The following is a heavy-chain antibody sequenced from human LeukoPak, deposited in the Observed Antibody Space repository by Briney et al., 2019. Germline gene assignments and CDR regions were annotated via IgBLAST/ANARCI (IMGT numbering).Heavy chain of an antibody. CDR3: ARVGISDFWSGSSFSDY. D-gene: IGHD3-3*01. CDR2: MNPNSGNT. J-gene: IGHJ4*02. Sequence: ASVKVSCKASGYTFTSYDINWVRQATGQGLEWMGWMNPNSGNTGYAQKFQGRVTMTRNTSISTAYMELSSLRSEDTAVYYCARVGISDFWSGSSFSDYWGQGTLVTVSS. CDR1: GYTFTSYD. V-gene: IGHV1-8*01.